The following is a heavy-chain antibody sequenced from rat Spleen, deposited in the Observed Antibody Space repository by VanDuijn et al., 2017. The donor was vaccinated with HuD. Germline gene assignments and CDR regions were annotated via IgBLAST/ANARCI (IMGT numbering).Heavy chain of an antibody. V-gene: IGHV5S13*01. CDR2: ISTGGGNT. J-gene: IGHJ3*01. CDR3: ARHGTINTMVRYYFDY. CDR1: GFTFSDYY. Sequence: EVQLVESGGGLVQPGRSLKLSCAASGFTFSDYYMAWVRQAPTKGLEWVATISTGGGNTYYRDSVKGRFTISRDNAKNTQYLQMDSLRSEDTATYYCARHGTINTMVRYYFDYWGQGTLVAVSS. D-gene: IGHD1-1*01.